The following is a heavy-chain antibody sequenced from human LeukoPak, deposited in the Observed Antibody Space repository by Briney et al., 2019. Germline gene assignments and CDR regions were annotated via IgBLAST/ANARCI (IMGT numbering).Heavy chain of an antibody. J-gene: IGHJ4*01. Sequence: ASVKVSCKASGYTFTSYGISWVRRAPGQRREWMGWISAYNGNTNYAQKLQGRVTMTTDTSTSTAYMELRSLRSDDTAVYYCARVSEVELVIDYWGQGTLVTVSS. V-gene: IGHV1-18*01. D-gene: IGHD6-6*01. CDR3: ARVSEVELVIDY. CDR2: ISAYNGNT. CDR1: GYTFTSYG.